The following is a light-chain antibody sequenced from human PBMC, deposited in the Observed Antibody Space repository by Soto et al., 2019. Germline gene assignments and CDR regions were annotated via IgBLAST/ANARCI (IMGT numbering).Light chain of an antibody. Sequence: EIVLTQSPGTLSLSPGERATISCRASQSVSSSYLAWYQQKPVQSPRLLIYGASNRATGIPDRFSGSGSGTYFTVTSSRLEPGDFAVYSCQQYGGSPTFGQGTRLEIK. CDR3: QQYGGSPT. V-gene: IGKV3-20*01. CDR2: GAS. J-gene: IGKJ5*01. CDR1: QSVSSSY.